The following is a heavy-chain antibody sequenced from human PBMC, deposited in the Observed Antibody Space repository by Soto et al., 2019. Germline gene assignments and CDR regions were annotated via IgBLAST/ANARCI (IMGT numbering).Heavy chain of an antibody. Sequence: SETLSLTCSVSGGSMDSGGYYWSRIRQHPGKGLEWIGYIYSNGDTYYNPSLKSRVSISVDPSKNQFSLNMTSVTAADTAVYYCARRGGNSSGYYYYAMDVWGQGTTVTVSS. CDR1: GGSMDSGGYY. J-gene: IGHJ6*02. V-gene: IGHV4-31*03. CDR3: ARRGGNSSGYYYYAMDV. D-gene: IGHD6-6*01. CDR2: IYSNGDT.